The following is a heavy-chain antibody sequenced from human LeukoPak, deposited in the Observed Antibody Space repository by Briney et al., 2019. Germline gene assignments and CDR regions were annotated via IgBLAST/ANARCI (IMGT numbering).Heavy chain of an antibody. J-gene: IGHJ3*02. Sequence: ASVKVSCKASGYTFTSYYMHWVRQAPGQGLEWMGIINPSGGSTSSAQYFQGRVTMTRDTSTSTVYMELSSLRSEDTAVYYCARSSGWHDVFDIWGQGTMVTVSS. V-gene: IGHV1-46*01. CDR1: GYTFTSYY. D-gene: IGHD6-19*01. CDR2: INPSGGST. CDR3: ARSSGWHDVFDI.